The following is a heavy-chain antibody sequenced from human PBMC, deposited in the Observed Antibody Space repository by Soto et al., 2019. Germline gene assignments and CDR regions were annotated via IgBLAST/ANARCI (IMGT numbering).Heavy chain of an antibody. CDR3: AKAREQYCSSTSCSNGAFDI. J-gene: IGHJ3*02. CDR2: ISGSGGST. D-gene: IGHD2-2*01. CDR1: GFTFSSYA. Sequence: VQLLESGGGLVQPGGSLRLSCAASGFTFSSYAMSWVRQAPGKGLEWVSAISGSGGSTYYADSVKGRFTISRDNSKNTLYLQMNSLRAEDTAVYYCAKAREQYCSSTSCSNGAFDIWGQGTMVTVSS. V-gene: IGHV3-23*01.